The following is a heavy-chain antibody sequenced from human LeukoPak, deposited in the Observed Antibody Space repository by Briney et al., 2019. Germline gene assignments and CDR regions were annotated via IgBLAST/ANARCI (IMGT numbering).Heavy chain of an antibody. Sequence: GGSLRLSCAASGFTFSSYSMNWVRQAPGRGLEWVSSISSSSSYIYYADSVKGRFTISRDNAKNSLYLQMNSLRAEDTAVYYCARDRRAPYYGFRSGYIDHYYMDVWGKGTTVTVSS. D-gene: IGHD3-3*01. J-gene: IGHJ6*03. CDR1: GFTFSSYS. CDR3: ARDRRAPYYGFRSGYIDHYYMDV. V-gene: IGHV3-21*01. CDR2: ISSSSSYI.